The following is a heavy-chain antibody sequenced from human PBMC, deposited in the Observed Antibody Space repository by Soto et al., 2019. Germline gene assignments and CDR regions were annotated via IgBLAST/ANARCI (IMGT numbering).Heavy chain of an antibody. CDR2: INPSGGST. Sequence: ASVKVSCKASGYTFTSYYMHWVRQAPGQGLEWMGIINPSGGSTSYAQKFQGRVTMTRDTSTSTVYMELSSLRSEDTAVYYCARDALSLYYYGSGSYYLNWFDPWGQGTLVTVSS. D-gene: IGHD3-10*01. CDR3: ARDALSLYYYGSGSYYLNWFDP. J-gene: IGHJ5*02. V-gene: IGHV1-46*03. CDR1: GYTFTSYY.